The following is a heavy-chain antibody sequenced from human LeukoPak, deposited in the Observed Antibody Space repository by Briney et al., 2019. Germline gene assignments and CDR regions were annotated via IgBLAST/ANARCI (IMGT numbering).Heavy chain of an antibody. D-gene: IGHD3-9*01. J-gene: IGHJ4*02. CDR2: ISGSGGST. V-gene: IGHV3-23*01. CDR3: ARRYFDWLIYYFDY. Sequence: GGSLGLSCEAPGFTFSSYAMSGVRKAPGRGLGGVSAISGSGGSTYYADSVKGRFTISRDNAKNSLYLQMNSLRAEDTAVYYCARRYFDWLIYYFDYWGQGTLVTVSS. CDR1: GFTFSSYA.